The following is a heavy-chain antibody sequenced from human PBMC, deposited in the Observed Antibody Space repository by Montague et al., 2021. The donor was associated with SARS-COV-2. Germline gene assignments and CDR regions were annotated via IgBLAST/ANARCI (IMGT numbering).Heavy chain of an antibody. D-gene: IGHD4-17*01. CDR1: GGSVSSISSH. CDR2: FYYAGGT. CDR3: ARLYGPSFDY. Sequence: SETLSLTCTVSGGSVSSISSHWGWIRQPPGKGLEYIGSFYYAGGTPYNPSLKSRVTISVDTSNDQFSLTMNSVTAADTAVYFCARLYGPSFDYWGQGTLVTVSS. V-gene: IGHV4-39*01. J-gene: IGHJ4*02.